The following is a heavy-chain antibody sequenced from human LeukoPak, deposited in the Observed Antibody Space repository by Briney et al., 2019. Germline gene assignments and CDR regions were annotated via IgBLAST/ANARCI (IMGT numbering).Heavy chain of an antibody. CDR3: ARGGYSGYDPPLFDY. CDR2: IYYSGST. V-gene: IGHV4-59*01. Sequence: SSETLSLTCTVSGGSISSYYWSWIRQPPGKGLEWIGYIYYSGSTNYNPSLKSRVTISVDTSKNQFSLKLSSVTAADTAVYYCARGGYSGYDPPLFDYWGQGTLVTVSS. CDR1: GGSISSYY. J-gene: IGHJ4*02. D-gene: IGHD5-12*01.